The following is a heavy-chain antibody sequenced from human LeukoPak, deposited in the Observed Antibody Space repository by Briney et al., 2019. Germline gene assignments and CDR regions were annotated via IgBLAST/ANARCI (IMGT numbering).Heavy chain of an antibody. CDR1: GMTFSSYG. CDR2: IWYDGSDK. J-gene: IGHJ6*04. V-gene: IGHV3-33*01. D-gene: IGHD3-10*01. CDR3: ARDYGSGMDV. Sequence: GGSLRLSCAPLGMTFSSYGMHWVRQTPGKGLEWVAIIWYDGSDKYYADSVKGRFTISRDNYKNTLYLQMNSLGGEDTAVYYCARDYGSGMDVWGKGPMVTVSS.